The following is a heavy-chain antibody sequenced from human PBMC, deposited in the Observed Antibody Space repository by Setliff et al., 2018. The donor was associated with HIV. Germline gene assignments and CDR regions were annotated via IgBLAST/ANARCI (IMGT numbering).Heavy chain of an antibody. CDR3: ARGHYFKDV. Sequence: PGGSLRLSCAASGFTFSTYWMNWVRQAPGKGLEWVSYISGSGSAMYYADSVEGRFTISRDNAKNSLYLQMNSLRAEDTAVYHCARGHYFKDVWGQGTTVTVSS. D-gene: IGHD3-22*01. V-gene: IGHV3-48*03. CDR1: GFTFSTYW. CDR2: ISGSGSAM. J-gene: IGHJ6*02.